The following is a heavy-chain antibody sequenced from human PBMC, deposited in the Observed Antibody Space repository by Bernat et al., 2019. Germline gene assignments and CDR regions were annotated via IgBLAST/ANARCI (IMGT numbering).Heavy chain of an antibody. D-gene: IGHD4-23*01. Sequence: QVQLVESGGGVVQPGRPLRLSCAASGFTFSSYGMHWVRQAPGKGLEWVAVIWYDGSNKYYADSVKGRFTISRDNSKNTLYLQMNSLRAEDTAVYYCAREGNGGNGGHTGAFDYWGQGTLVTVSS. CDR2: IWYDGSNK. J-gene: IGHJ4*02. V-gene: IGHV3-33*01. CDR3: AREGNGGNGGHTGAFDY. CDR1: GFTFSSYG.